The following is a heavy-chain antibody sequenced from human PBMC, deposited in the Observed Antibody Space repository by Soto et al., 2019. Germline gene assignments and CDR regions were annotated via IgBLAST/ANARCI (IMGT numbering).Heavy chain of an antibody. CDR3: ARDSTLNEGWGFDY. D-gene: IGHD2-2*01. V-gene: IGHV3-33*01. J-gene: IGHJ4*02. Sequence: QVQLVESGGGVVQPGRSLRLSCAASGFTFSSYGMHWVRQAPGKGLEWVAVIWYDGSNKYYADSVKGRLTISRDNSKNQLYLQMNSLRAEDTAVYYCARDSTLNEGWGFDYWGQGTLVTVSS. CDR1: GFTFSSYG. CDR2: IWYDGSNK.